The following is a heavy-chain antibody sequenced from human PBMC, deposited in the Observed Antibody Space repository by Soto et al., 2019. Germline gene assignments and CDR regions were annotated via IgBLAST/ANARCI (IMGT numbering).Heavy chain of an antibody. CDR1: GGTFSSYA. CDR2: IIPIFGTA. D-gene: IGHD3-3*01. Sequence: ASVKVSCKASGGTFSSYAISWVRQAPGQGLEWMGGIIPIFGTANYAQKFQGRVTITADESTSTAYMELSSLRSEDTAVYYCAREDSWDFRSGYPNYYYYGMDVWGQGTTLTVSS. CDR3: AREDSWDFRSGYPNYYYYGMDV. J-gene: IGHJ6*02. V-gene: IGHV1-69*13.